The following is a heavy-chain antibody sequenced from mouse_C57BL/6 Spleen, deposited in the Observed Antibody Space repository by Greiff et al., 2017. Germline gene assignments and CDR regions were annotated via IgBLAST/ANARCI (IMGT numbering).Heavy chain of an antibody. Sequence: VQLQQSGPELVKPGASVKLSCKASGYTFTDYYMNWVKQSHGKSLEWIGDINPNNGGTSYNQKFKGKATLTVDKSSSTAYMELRSLTSEDSAVYYGARDYPNWVRFAYWGQGTLVTVSA. CDR3: ARDYPNWVRFAY. CDR1: GYTFTDYY. D-gene: IGHD4-1*01. CDR2: INPNNGGT. V-gene: IGHV1-26*01. J-gene: IGHJ3*01.